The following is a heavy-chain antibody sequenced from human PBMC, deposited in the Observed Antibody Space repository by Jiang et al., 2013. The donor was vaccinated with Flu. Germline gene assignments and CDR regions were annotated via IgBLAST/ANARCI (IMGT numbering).Heavy chain of an antibody. CDR2: ISYEGSTK. V-gene: IGHV3-30*18. D-gene: IGHD1-26*01. CDR1: GFTFSNYG. J-gene: IGHJ4*02. CDR3: AKDRNLIVGGTSGVDY. Sequence: QLLESGGGVVQPGRSLRLSCAASGFTFSNYGMHWVRQAPGKGLEWVAVISYEGSTKYYADSVKGRFTISRDNSKNTLYLQMNSLRPEDTAVYYCAKDRNLIVGGTSGVDYWGQGTLVTVSS.